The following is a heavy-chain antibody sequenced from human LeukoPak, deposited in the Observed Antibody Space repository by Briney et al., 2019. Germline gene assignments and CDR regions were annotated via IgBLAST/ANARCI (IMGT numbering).Heavy chain of an antibody. CDR1: GGSISSYY. CDR3: VRSDGARVFDS. D-gene: IGHD5-24*01. V-gene: IGHV4-59*12. J-gene: IGHJ3*02. Sequence: SETLSLTCTVSGGSISSYYWSWIRQLPGKGLEWIGYIYYSGSTNYNPSLKSRVTISVDTSKNQFSLKVTSVTAADTAVYYCVRSDGARVFDSWGQGTIVTVSS. CDR2: IYYSGST.